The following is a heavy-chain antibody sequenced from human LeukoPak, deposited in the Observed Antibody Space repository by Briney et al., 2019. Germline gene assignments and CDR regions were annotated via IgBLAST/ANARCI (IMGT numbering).Heavy chain of an antibody. D-gene: IGHD3-9*01. Sequence: ASVKVSCKASGYTFTGYYMHWVRQAPGQGLEWMGWINPNSGGTNYAQKFQGRVTMTRDTSISTAYMELSSLRSEDTAVYYCARGPGYDILTALGWFDPWGQGTLVTVSS. CDR2: INPNSGGT. CDR3: ARGPGYDILTALGWFDP. J-gene: IGHJ5*02. V-gene: IGHV1-2*02. CDR1: GYTFTGYY.